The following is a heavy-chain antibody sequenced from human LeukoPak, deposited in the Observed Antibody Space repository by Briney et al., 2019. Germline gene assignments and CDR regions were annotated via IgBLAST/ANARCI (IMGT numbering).Heavy chain of an antibody. D-gene: IGHD2-15*01. V-gene: IGHV3-23*01. CDR2: ITGSGGNT. Sequence: PGGTLRLSCAASGFTFSNYGMNWVRQAPGKGLEWVSGITGSGGNTYYAGSVKGRFTISRDNSRNTLYLQVNSLRAEDMAIYYCAKNGDRGAYCSGGTCYPYFYYYMDVWGKGTTVTFSS. J-gene: IGHJ6*03. CDR1: GFTFSNYG. CDR3: AKNGDRGAYCSGGTCYPYFYYYMDV.